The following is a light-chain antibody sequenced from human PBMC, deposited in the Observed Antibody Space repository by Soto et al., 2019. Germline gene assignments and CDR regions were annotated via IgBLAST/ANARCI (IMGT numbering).Light chain of an antibody. CDR3: CSYAGDSAFV. J-gene: IGLJ1*01. CDR2: EVS. CDR1: SSDVGKYDY. Sequence: QSVLTQPPSASGSPGQSVTISCTGTSSDVGKYDYVSWFQHHPGKAPKLTIYEVSKRPSGVPDRFSGSKSGSTASLTVSGLQAEDEADYYCCSYAGDSAFVFGTGTKVTVL. V-gene: IGLV2-8*01.